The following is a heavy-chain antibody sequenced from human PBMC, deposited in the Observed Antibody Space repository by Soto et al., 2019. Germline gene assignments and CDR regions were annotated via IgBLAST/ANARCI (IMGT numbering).Heavy chain of an antibody. CDR1: GGTFSSYA. CDR2: IIPIFGTA. D-gene: IGHD5-18*01. Sequence: GASVKVSCKASGGTFSSYAISWVRQAPGQGLEWMGGIIPIFGTANYAQKFQGRVTITADKSTSTAYMELSSLRSEDTAVYYCARGDRGYSYGYYHYWGQGTLVTVSS. CDR3: ARGDRGYSYGYYHY. J-gene: IGHJ4*02. V-gene: IGHV1-69*06.